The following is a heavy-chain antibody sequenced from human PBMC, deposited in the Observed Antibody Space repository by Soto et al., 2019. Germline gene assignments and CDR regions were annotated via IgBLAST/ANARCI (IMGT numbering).Heavy chain of an antibody. Sequence: QVQLVRSGVEVKKPGALVKVSCKASGYTFSNYGVTWVRQAPGQGLEWMGWISYNGNTNYAQKLQGRVTMTADTSTSTAYMELRDLISDDTAVYFCARRLDRYPFIHWGQGTLVTVSS. D-gene: IGHD1-1*01. J-gene: IGHJ4*02. CDR2: ISYNGNT. CDR1: GYTFSNYG. CDR3: ARRLDRYPFIH. V-gene: IGHV1-18*01.